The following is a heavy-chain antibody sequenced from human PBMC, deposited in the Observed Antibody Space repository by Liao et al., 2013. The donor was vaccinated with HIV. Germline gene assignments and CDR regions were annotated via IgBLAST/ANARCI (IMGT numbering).Heavy chain of an antibody. J-gene: IGHJ4*02. Sequence: QLQLQESGPGLVKPSETLSLTCTVSGGSVSTSSYYWGWVRQPPGKGLEWIGSGYSSGTTYYNPSLKSRVTISVDTSKNQFSLKLSSLTAADTAVYYCSRASGIAGRRGFDFWGQGTLVTVSS. CDR1: GGSVSTSSYY. V-gene: IGHV4-39*07. D-gene: IGHD6-6*01. CDR3: SRASGIAGRRGFDF. CDR2: GYSSGTT.